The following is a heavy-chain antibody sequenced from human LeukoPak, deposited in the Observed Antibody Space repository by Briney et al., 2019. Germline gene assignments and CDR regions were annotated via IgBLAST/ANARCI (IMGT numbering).Heavy chain of an antibody. D-gene: IGHD3-22*01. V-gene: IGHV3-13*01. CDR2: IGTAGDT. J-gene: IGHJ4*02. CDR1: GFTFSSYD. CDR3: ARGSYYDSSGYYFDY. Sequence: GGSLRLSCAASGFTFSSYDMHWVRQATGKGLEWVSAIGTAGDTYYPGSVKGRFTISRENAKNSLYLQMNSLRAGDTAVYYCARGSYYDSSGYYFDYWGQGTLVTASP.